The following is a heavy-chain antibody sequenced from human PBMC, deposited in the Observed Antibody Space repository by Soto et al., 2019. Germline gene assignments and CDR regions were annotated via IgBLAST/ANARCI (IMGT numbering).Heavy chain of an antibody. CDR2: IHHTGST. CDR1: AGSITSDEYY. Sequence: QVQLQESGPGLVKPSQTLSLTCTVSAGSITSDEYYWNWIRYRPGKGLEWIGFIHHTGSTFYNPSLESRASISIDTSESLFSLNLASVTVADTAVYYCARRPTGSGSSFFDYWGPGTLVTVSS. V-gene: IGHV4-31*03. J-gene: IGHJ4*02. D-gene: IGHD3-10*01. CDR3: ARRPTGSGSSFFDY.